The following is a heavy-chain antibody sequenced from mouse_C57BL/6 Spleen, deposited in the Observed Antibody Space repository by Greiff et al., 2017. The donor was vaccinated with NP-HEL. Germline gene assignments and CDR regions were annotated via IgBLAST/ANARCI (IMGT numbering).Heavy chain of an antibody. Sequence: EVKLMESGGGLVKPGGSLKLSCAASGFTFSDYGMHWVRQAPEKGLECVASIILFPIPFYSSSTVKGRFTISRDNAKNTLFLQMTSLRSEDTAMYYCARGGYDYSMDYWGQGTSVTVSS. CDR1: GFTFSDYG. J-gene: IGHJ4*01. CDR3: ARGGYDYSMDY. CDR2: IILFPIPF. D-gene: IGHD2-4*01. V-gene: IGHV5-17*01.